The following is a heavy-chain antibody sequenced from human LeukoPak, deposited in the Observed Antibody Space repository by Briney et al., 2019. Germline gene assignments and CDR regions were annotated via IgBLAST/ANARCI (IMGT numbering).Heavy chain of an antibody. D-gene: IGHD4/OR15-4a*01. J-gene: IGHJ4*02. Sequence: GGSLRLSCAASGFTFSSYAMHWVRQAPGKGLEWVAVISYDGSNKYYADSVKGRFTISRDNSKNTLYLQMNSLRAEDTAVYYCARGQSLLTMVNFLDYWGQGTLVTVSS. CDR3: ARGQSLLTMVNFLDY. CDR1: GFTFSSYA. V-gene: IGHV3-30-3*01. CDR2: ISYDGSNK.